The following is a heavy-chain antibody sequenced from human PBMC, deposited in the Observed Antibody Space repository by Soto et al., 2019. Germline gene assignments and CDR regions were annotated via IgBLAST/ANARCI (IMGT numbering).Heavy chain of an antibody. CDR2: IYYSGGT. V-gene: IGHV4-30-4*01. D-gene: IGHD2-2*01. Sequence: QVQLQESGPGLVKPSQTLSLICTVSGGSISSGDYYWSWIRQPPGKGLEWIGYIYYSGGTYYNASLKSRVSILLDTSKNQFSLKLSSVTAADTAVYYCASYYCSSNRCPGVDVWGQGTTVTVSS. CDR3: ASYYCSSNRCPGVDV. CDR1: GGSISSGDYY. J-gene: IGHJ6*02.